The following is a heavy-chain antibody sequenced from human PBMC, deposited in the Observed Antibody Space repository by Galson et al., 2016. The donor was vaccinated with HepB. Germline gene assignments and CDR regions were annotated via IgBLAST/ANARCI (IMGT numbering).Heavy chain of an antibody. CDR3: AAGGSYYYHYGMDV. J-gene: IGHJ6*02. V-gene: IGHV1-58*01. CDR1: GFTFNSSA. CDR2: IVVGSGNT. D-gene: IGHD1-26*01. Sequence: SVKVSCKASGFTFNSSAVQWVRQARGQRLEWIGWIVVGSGNTNYAQKFQERVTITRDMSTSTAYMELSSLRSEDPAVYYCAAGGSYYYHYGMDVWGQGTTVTVSS.